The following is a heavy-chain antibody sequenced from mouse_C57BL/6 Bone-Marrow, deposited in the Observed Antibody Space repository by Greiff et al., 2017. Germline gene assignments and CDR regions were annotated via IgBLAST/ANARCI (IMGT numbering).Heavy chain of an antibody. CDR2: ISSGGSYT. J-gene: IGHJ4*01. Sequence: EVKLVESGGDLVKPGGSLKLSCAASGFTFSSYGMSWVRQTPDKRLEWVATISSGGSYTYYPASVKGRFTISRDNAKNTLYLQRSSLKSEDTAMYYCARFYYSNFYYAMDYWGQGTSVTVSS. CDR1: GFTFSSYG. V-gene: IGHV5-6*01. CDR3: ARFYYSNFYYAMDY. D-gene: IGHD2-5*01.